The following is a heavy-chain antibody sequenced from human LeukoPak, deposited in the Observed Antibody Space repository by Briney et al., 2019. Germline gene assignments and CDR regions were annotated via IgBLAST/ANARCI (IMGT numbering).Heavy chain of an antibody. Sequence: SETLSLTCAVYGGSFSGYYWSWIRQPPGKGLEWIGEINHSGSTNYNPSLKSRVTISVDTSKNQFSLKLSSVTAADTAVYYCASVWFGRFDPWGQGTLVTVSS. CDR1: GGSFSGYY. CDR2: INHSGST. J-gene: IGHJ5*02. CDR3: ASVWFGRFDP. D-gene: IGHD3-10*01. V-gene: IGHV4-34*01.